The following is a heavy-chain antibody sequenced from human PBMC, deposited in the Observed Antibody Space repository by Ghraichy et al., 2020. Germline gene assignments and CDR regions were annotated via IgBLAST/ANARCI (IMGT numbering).Heavy chain of an antibody. D-gene: IGHD6-13*01. J-gene: IGHJ3*02. Sequence: GGSLRLSCAASGFTFSIYSMNWVRQTPGKGLEWVSSISSSVSYTYYADSVKGRFTISRDNAKNSLYLHMNSLRAEDTAVYFCAREDIGTADDAFDIWGQGTRVTVSS. CDR1: GFTFSIYS. CDR2: ISSSVSYT. V-gene: IGHV3-21*01. CDR3: AREDIGTADDAFDI.